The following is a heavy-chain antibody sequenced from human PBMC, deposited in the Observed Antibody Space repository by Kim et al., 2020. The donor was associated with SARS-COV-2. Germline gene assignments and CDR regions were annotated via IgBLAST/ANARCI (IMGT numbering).Heavy chain of an antibody. V-gene: IGHV3-7*03. D-gene: IGHD2-2*01. CDR2: IKQDGSEK. CDR1: GFRFSSYW. Sequence: GGSLRLSCAASGFRFSSYWMTWVRQAPGKGLEWVANIKQDGSEKYYVDSVKGRFTISRDNAKNSPYLQMNSLRAEDTAVYYCAKVRAGIVVGMIDYWGQGTLVTVSS. CDR3: AKVRAGIVVGMIDY. J-gene: IGHJ4*02.